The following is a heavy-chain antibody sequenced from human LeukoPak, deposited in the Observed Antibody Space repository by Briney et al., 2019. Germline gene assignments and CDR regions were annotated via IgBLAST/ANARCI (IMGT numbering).Heavy chain of an antibody. CDR3: ARDIKDVKHTVGITHFDY. CDR1: GYTFTGYY. V-gene: IGHV1-2*02. Sequence: ASVKVSCKASGYTFTGYYMHWVRQAPGQGLEWMGWINPNSGGTTYAQKFQGRVTMTRDTSTSTAYMELSRLRSDDTAVFYCARDIKDVKHTVGITHFDYWGQGTLVTVSS. D-gene: IGHD3-10*01. J-gene: IGHJ4*02. CDR2: INPNSGGT.